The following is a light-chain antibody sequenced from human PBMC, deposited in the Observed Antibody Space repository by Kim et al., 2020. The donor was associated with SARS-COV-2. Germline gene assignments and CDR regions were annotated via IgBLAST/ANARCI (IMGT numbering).Light chain of an antibody. V-gene: IGLV7-46*01. CDR2: DTS. J-gene: IGLJ2*01. CDR1: TGPVTNGHY. Sequence: PGGTVTLTCGSSTGPVTNGHYPYWFQQKPGQVPRTLIYDTSNKDSWTPARFSGSLRGGKAALTLSDAQPEDEADYYCSVLHNGGRPFGGGTQLTVL. CDR3: SVLHNGGRP.